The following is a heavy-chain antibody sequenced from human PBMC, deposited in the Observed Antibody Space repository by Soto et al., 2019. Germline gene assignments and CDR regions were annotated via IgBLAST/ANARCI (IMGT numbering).Heavy chain of an antibody. CDR3: AREYYYGSRGAY. Sequence: GASVKVSCKASGYTFTNFGISWVRQAPGQGLEWMGWISAYNGNTNYAQKLQGRVTMTTDTSTSTAYMELRSLRSDDTAVYYCAREYYYGSRGAYWGQGTLVTVSS. D-gene: IGHD3-10*01. CDR2: ISAYNGNT. CDR1: GYTFTNFG. V-gene: IGHV1-18*01. J-gene: IGHJ4*02.